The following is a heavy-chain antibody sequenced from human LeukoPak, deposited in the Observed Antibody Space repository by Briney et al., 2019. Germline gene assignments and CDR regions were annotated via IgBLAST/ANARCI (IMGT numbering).Heavy chain of an antibody. CDR2: ISVYNRKT. CDR1: GYTFTRYG. J-gene: IGHJ4*02. D-gene: IGHD4-17*01. CDR3: ARDPDGDNDFDY. Sequence: ASVRVSCKASGYTFTRYGISWVRQAPGQGLEWMGWISVYNRKTNYAQKVQGRVTLTTDTSTSTAYMELRSLRSDDTAVYFCARDPDGDNDFDYWGQGTLVTVSS. V-gene: IGHV1-18*01.